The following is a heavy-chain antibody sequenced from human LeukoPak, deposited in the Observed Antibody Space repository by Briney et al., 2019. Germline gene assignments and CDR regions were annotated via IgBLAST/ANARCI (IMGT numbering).Heavy chain of an antibody. J-gene: IGHJ4*02. CDR2: ISYDGSNK. Sequence: PGGSLRLSCAASGFTFSSYGMHWVRQAPGKGLEWVAVISYDGSNKYYADSVKGRFTISRDNSKNTLYLQMNSLRAEDTAVYYCAKPIMITFGGRSPLDYWGQGTLVTVSS. CDR1: GFTFSSYG. V-gene: IGHV3-30*18. CDR3: AKPIMITFGGRSPLDY. D-gene: IGHD3-16*01.